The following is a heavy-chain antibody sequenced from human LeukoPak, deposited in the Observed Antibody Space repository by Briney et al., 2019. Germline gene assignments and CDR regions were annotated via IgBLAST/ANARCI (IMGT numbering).Heavy chain of an antibody. Sequence: GESLKISCKGSGYSFTNYWIGWVRQMPGKGLEWMGIIYPGDSTTKYCPSFEGQVLISVDKSISTAYLHWGSLKASDTAMYFCARRGYSPSDVVDVWGQGTMVTVS. CDR2: IYPGDSTT. V-gene: IGHV5-51*01. CDR1: GYSFTNYW. D-gene: IGHD3-22*01. CDR3: ARRGYSPSDVVDV. J-gene: IGHJ3*01.